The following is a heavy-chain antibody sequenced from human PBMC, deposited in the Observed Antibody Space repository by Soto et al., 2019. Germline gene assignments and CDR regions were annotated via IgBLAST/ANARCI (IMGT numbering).Heavy chain of an antibody. V-gene: IGHV3-30-3*01. D-gene: IGHD3-22*01. J-gene: IGHJ4*03. Sequence: QVQLVESGGGVVQPGRSLRLSCAASGFTFSSYAMHWVRQAPGKGLEWVAVISYDGSNKYYADSVKGRFTISRDNSKKPLYLQMNSRKDEDTAGDFCARDQGDYYDRRGYYLGDFWGPGTLGTVSS. CDR3: ARDQGDYYDRRGYYLGDF. CDR1: GFTFSSYA. CDR2: ISYDGSNK.